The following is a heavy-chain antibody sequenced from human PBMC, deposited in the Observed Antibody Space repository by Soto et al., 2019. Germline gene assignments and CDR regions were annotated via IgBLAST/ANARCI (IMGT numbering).Heavy chain of an antibody. CDR3: ARKRGAIAAASRYYYMDV. V-gene: IGHV1-8*01. Sequence: EASVKVSCKASGYTFTSYDINWVRQATGQGLEWMGWMNPNSGNTGYAQKFQGRVTMTRNTSISTAYMELSSLRSEDTAVYYCARKRGAIAAASRYYYMDVWGKGTTVTVSS. CDR2: MNPNSGNT. CDR1: GYTFTSYD. J-gene: IGHJ6*03. D-gene: IGHD6-13*01.